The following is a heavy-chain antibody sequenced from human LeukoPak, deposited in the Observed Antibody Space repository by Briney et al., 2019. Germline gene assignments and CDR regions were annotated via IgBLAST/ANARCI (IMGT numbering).Heavy chain of an antibody. J-gene: IGHJ5*02. D-gene: IGHD3-22*01. CDR1: GGSISSYH. Sequence: SETLSLTCTVSGGSISSYHWSWIRQPTGKGLEWIGYIYYSGSTNYNPSLRSRVTMSVDTSKNQFSLKVSSVTAADTAVYYCARCPVDGSDSSGRRWFDPWGQGTLVTVSS. CDR2: IYYSGST. CDR3: ARCPVDGSDSSGRRWFDP. V-gene: IGHV4-59*12.